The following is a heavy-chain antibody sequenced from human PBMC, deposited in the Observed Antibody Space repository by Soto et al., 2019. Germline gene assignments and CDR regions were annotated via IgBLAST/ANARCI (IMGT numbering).Heavy chain of an antibody. V-gene: IGHV3-21*01. Sequence: GGSLRLSCSASGFTFSSYSMNWVRQAPGKGLEWVSSITSSSSYMYYADSVKGRFTVSRDNAKNSLYLQMNGLRAEDTSFFYFARDQTGFSYGEGFDYWGQGTLVTVSS. D-gene: IGHD5-18*01. CDR2: ITSSSSYM. CDR3: ARDQTGFSYGEGFDY. CDR1: GFTFSSYS. J-gene: IGHJ4*02.